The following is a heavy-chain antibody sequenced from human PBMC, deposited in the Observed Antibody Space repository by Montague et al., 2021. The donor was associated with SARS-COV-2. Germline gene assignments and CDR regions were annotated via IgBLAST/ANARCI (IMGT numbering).Heavy chain of an antibody. V-gene: IGHV3-7*01. Sequence: SLRLSCAASGFGFNNYWMAWVRQTPGKGLERVANIRKDATKISYVDSVKGRFTISRDNAKNSLYLEMNSLRAEDTAVYYCARDQSYDSSGQYYDVFDLWGQGTMVAVSS. J-gene: IGHJ3*01. CDR2: IRKDATKI. CDR3: ARDQSYDSSGQYYDVFDL. CDR1: GFGFNNYW. D-gene: IGHD3-22*01.